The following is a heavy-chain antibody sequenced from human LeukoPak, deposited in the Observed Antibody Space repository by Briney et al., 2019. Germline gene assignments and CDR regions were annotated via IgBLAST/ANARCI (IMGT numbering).Heavy chain of an antibody. J-gene: IGHJ2*01. V-gene: IGHV3-53*01. D-gene: IGHD3-16*01. CDR3: ARDGGAGWYFDL. CDR2: MQSGGST. Sequence: GGSLRLSCAASGITVSSKYMSWVRQAPGKGLEWVSVMQSGGSTYYADSVKGRFTISRDNSKNTQYLQMNSLRVEDTAVYYCARDGGAGWYFDLWGRGTLVTVSS. CDR1: GITVSSKY.